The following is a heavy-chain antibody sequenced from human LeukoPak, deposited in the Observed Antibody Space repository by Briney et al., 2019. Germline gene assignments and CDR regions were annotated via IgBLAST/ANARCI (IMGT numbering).Heavy chain of an antibody. CDR2: IYYSGST. Sequence: SDTLSLTCTVSGGSIRSYYWSWIRQPPGKGLEWIGYIYYSGSTDYNPSLKSRVTISVDTSKNQFSLKLSSVTAADTAVYYCAREGVTKYYFDYWGQGTLVTVSS. CDR3: AREGVTKYYFDY. J-gene: IGHJ4*02. CDR1: GGSIRSYY. V-gene: IGHV4-59*01. D-gene: IGHD4-11*01.